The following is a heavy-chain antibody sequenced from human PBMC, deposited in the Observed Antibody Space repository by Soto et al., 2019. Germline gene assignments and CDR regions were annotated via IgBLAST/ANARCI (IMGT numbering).Heavy chain of an antibody. V-gene: IGHV4-34*01. Sequence: ASETLSLTCAVYGGSFSGYYWSWIRQPPGKGLEWIGEINHSGSTNYNPSLKSRVTISVDTSKNQFSLKLSSVTAADPAVYYCVRGFRGYCSGGSCYSVVFYYYFYGMDVWGQGTTVTVSS. CDR2: INHSGST. CDR3: VRGFRGYCSGGSCYSVVFYYYFYGMDV. J-gene: IGHJ6*02. CDR1: GGSFSGYY. D-gene: IGHD2-15*01.